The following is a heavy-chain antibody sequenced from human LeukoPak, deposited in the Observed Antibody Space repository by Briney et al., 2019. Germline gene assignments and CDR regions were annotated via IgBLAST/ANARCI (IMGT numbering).Heavy chain of an antibody. Sequence: SETLSLTCTVSGGSISSYYWSWIRQPAGKGLEWIGRIYTSGSTNYNPSLKSRVTMSVDTSKNQFSLKLSSVTAADTAVYYCARESAAAGPYDYYYYYYYMDVWGKGTTVTISS. D-gene: IGHD6-13*01. CDR3: ARESAAAGPYDYYYYYYYMDV. V-gene: IGHV4-4*07. J-gene: IGHJ6*03. CDR2: IYTSGST. CDR1: GGSISSYY.